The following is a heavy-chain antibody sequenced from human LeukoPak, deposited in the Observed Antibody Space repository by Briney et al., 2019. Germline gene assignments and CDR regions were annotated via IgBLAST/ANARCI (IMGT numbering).Heavy chain of an antibody. Sequence: GGSLRLSCAASGFTFSSYGMHWVRQAPGKGLEWVAFIRYDRSNRYYADSVKDRFTISRENSKNTLYLQMNSRRAEDTAVYYCSRGAYYYDSSGCYWGQGTLVTVSS. CDR2: IRYDRSNR. J-gene: IGHJ4*02. D-gene: IGHD3-22*01. CDR3: SRGAYYYDSSGCY. V-gene: IGHV3-30*02. CDR1: GFTFSSYG.